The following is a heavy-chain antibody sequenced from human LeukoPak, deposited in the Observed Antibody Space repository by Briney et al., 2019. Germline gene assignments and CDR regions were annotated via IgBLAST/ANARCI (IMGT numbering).Heavy chain of an antibody. Sequence: GESLKISCKGSGYSFTSYWISWVRQMPGKGLEWMGRIDPSDSYTNYSPSFQGHVTISADKSISTAYLQWSSLKASDTAMYYCARHPLIVVPAAARNWFDHWGQGTLVTVSS. CDR3: ARHPLIVVPAAARNWFDH. V-gene: IGHV5-10-1*01. D-gene: IGHD2-2*01. J-gene: IGHJ5*02. CDR2: IDPSDSYT. CDR1: GYSFTSYW.